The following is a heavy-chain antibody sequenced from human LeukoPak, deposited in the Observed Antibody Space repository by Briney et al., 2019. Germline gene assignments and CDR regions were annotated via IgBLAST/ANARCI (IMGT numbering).Heavy chain of an antibody. CDR2: IKQDGSEK. J-gene: IGHJ3*01. V-gene: IGHV3-7*04. D-gene: IGHD7-27*01. CDR3: AKEFSATPRAAAQTGDAFDV. Sequence: PGGSLKLSCAASGFIFTNYWMSWVRQAPGKGLEWVANIKQDGSEKHYVDSMKGRFTISRDNAKNSVYLQMNSLRAEDTAVYFCAKEFSATPRAAAQTGDAFDVWGQGTMVTVSS. CDR1: GFIFTNYW.